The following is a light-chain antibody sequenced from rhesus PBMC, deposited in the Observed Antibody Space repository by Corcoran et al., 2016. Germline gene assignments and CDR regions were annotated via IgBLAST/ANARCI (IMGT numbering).Light chain of an antibody. CDR1: QGITND. V-gene: IGKV1-33*02. Sequence: DIQMTQSPSSLSAFVGDRVTITCRASQGITNDLAWYQQKPGETPKLLIYGASSLQSGIPSRFCGSESGTDFTLTISSLQPEDFATYYCQHYSSTPFTFGPGTKLDIK. CDR3: QHYSSTPFT. J-gene: IGKJ3*01. CDR2: GAS.